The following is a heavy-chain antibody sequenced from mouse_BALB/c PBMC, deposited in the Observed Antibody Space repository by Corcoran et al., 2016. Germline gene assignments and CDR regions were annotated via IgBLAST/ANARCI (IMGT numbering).Heavy chain of an antibody. CDR1: GYSITSGYY. V-gene: IGHV3-6*02. CDR2: ISYDGSN. D-gene: IGHD1-1*01. J-gene: IGHJ3*01. CDR3: ARSGSSYVEWFAY. Sequence: DVQLQESGPGLVKPSQSLSLTCSVTGYSITSGYYWNWIRQFPGNKLEWMGYISYDGSNNYNPSLKNRISITRDTSKNQFFLKLNSVTTEDTATYYCARSGSSYVEWFAYWGQGTLVTVSA.